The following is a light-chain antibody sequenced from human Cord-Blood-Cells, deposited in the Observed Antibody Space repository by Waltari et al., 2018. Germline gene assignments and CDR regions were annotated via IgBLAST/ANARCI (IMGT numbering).Light chain of an antibody. V-gene: IGKV3-15*01. J-gene: IGKJ3*01. CDR2: GAS. Sequence: TRSPATLSVSPGERATLSCRASQSVSSNLAWYQQKPGQAPRLLIYGASTRATGIPARFSGSGSGTEFTLTISSLQSEDFAVYYCQQYNNWPPRVTFGPGTKVDIK. CDR1: QSVSSN. CDR3: QQYNNWPPRVT.